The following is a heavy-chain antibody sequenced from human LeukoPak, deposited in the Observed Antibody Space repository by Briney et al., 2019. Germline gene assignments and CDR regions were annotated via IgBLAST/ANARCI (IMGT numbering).Heavy chain of an antibody. V-gene: IGHV3-21*01. CDR3: ARDPSSGWYLKGWFDP. Sequence: GGSLRPSCAASGFTFSSYSMNWVRQAPGKGLEWVSSISSSSNYIYYADSVKGRFTISRDNAKNSLYLQMNSLRAEDTAVCYCARDPSSGWYLKGWFDPWGQGTLVTVSS. CDR1: GFTFSSYS. J-gene: IGHJ5*02. D-gene: IGHD6-19*01. CDR2: ISSSSNYI.